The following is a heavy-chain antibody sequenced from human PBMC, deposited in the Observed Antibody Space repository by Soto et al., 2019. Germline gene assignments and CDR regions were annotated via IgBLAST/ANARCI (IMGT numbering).Heavy chain of an antibody. Sequence: DYVKGRFTISRDISKNTLYLQMNNLRPEDTAVYYCAKVGLMVAYRKSFFDYWGQGTMVTVS. V-gene: IGHV3-30*02. J-gene: IGHJ4*02. CDR3: AKVGLMVAYRKSFFDY. D-gene: IGHD2-15*01.